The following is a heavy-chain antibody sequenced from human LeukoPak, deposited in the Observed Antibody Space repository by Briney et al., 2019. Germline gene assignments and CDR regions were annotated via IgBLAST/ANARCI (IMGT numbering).Heavy chain of an antibody. CDR1: GFTFSSYW. J-gene: IGHJ4*02. D-gene: IGHD2-2*01. CDR2: IKEDGNAK. Sequence: GRSLRLSCAASGFTFSSYWMTCVRQAAGKGLEWGANIKEDGNAKHYVGSVQGRFTVTRDNAKTSLYRQMNSLRAEESAGYYCARAYYAAGTHDFWGQGTLVTVSS. V-gene: IGHV3-7*04. CDR3: ARAYYAAGTHDF.